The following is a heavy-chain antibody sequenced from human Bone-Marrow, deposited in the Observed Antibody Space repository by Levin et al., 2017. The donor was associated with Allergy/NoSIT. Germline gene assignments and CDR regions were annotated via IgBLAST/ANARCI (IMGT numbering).Heavy chain of an antibody. J-gene: IGHJ5*02. Sequence: LKISCAASGFTFNTYVMTWVRQAPGKGLERAAVISGSGDGAFYLDSVKGRFTISRDNSKNMLYLQMNSLRAEDTATYYCARGKASSSPRGSGWFDPWGQGTVVTVSS. CDR2: ISGSGDGA. V-gene: IGHV3-23*01. D-gene: IGHD3-10*01. CDR3: ARGKASSSPRGSGWFDP. CDR1: GFTFNTYV.